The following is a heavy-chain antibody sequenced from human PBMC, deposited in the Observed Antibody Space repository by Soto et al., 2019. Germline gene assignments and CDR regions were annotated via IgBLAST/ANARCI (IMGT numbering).Heavy chain of an antibody. Sequence: QVQLVQSGAEVKKPGSSVKVSCKASGGTFSSYAISWVRQAPGQGLEWMGGIIPIFGTANYAQKFQGRVRXXXXXXXXXXXXXXXXXXXXXXXXXXXXXXXXXXXSGYYNYWGQGTLVTVSS. J-gene: IGHJ4*02. V-gene: IGHV1-69*01. D-gene: IGHD3-3*01. CDR2: IIPIFGTA. CDR1: GGTFSSYA. CDR3: XXXXXXXXSGYYNY.